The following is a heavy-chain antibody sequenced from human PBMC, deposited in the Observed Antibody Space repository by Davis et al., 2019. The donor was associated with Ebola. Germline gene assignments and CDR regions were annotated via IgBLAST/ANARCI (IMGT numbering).Heavy chain of an antibody. CDR2: INAGNGNT. CDR3: SSGYYSGAYGMNV. J-gene: IGHJ6*02. D-gene: IGHD3-22*01. Sequence: ASVKVSCKASIHTDVSYYMHWVRQAPGQRLEWMGWINAGNGNTKYSQKFQGRVTITRDTSASTAYMELSSLRSEDTAVYYCSSGYYSGAYGMNVWGQGTTVTVSS. V-gene: IGHV1-3*01. CDR1: IHTDVSYY.